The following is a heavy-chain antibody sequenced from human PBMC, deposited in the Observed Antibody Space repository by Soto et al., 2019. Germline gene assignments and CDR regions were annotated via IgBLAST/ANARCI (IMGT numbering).Heavy chain of an antibody. D-gene: IGHD6-6*01. CDR1: GGSISGGGYY. J-gene: IGHJ5*02. CDR3: ARDREAIAARLGWFDP. CDR2: IYYSGST. Sequence: ASETLSLTCSVSGGSISGGGYYWSWSRQHAGKGLEWIGYIYYSGSTYYNPSLKSRVTISVDTSKNQFSLKLSSVTAADTAVYYCARDREAIAARLGWFDPWGQGTLVTVS. V-gene: IGHV4-31*03.